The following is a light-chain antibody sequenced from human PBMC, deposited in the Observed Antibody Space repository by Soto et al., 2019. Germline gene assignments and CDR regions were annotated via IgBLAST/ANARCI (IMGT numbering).Light chain of an antibody. Sequence: IGMTQSPLSLPATPVEPASISCSPSQRIVNSNGLNCLDWYLQKSGKSPQLLIYLGSNRASGVPDRFSGSGSGTDFTLKISRVEAEDVGVYYCMRALQPTFGQGTRPEIK. CDR1: QRIVNSNGLNC. CDR2: LGS. J-gene: IGKJ5*01. CDR3: MRALQPT. V-gene: IGKV2-28*01.